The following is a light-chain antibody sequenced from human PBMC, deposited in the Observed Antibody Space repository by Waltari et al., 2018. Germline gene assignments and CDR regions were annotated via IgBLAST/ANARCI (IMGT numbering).Light chain of an antibody. V-gene: IGKV3-15*01. J-gene: IGKJ1*01. CDR3: QQYHDWPPWT. Sequence: ELVMTQSPATLSVSPGDGATLSCRASQSISSNLAWYQQKPGQAPRLLIYGASTRATGIPARFSGGGSGAEYTLTIRSLQSDDVAVYYCQQYHDWPPWTFGQGTRVEIK. CDR2: GAS. CDR1: QSISSN.